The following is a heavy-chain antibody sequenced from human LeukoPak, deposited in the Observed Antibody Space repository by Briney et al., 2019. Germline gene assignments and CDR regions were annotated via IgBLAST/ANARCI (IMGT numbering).Heavy chain of an antibody. CDR2: TYYRSKWYN. Sequence: SQTLSLTRAISGDSVSSNSAAWNWIRQSPSRGLEWLGRTYYRSKWYNDYAVSVKSRITINPDTSKNQFSLQLNSVTPEDTAVYYCARARVGATTRYYYYYYGMDVWGQGTTVTVSS. V-gene: IGHV6-1*01. J-gene: IGHJ6*02. CDR1: GDSVSSNSAA. D-gene: IGHD1-26*01. CDR3: ARARVGATTRYYYYYYGMDV.